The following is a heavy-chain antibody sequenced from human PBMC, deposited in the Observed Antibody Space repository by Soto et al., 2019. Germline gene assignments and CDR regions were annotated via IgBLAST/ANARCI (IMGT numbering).Heavy chain of an antibody. Sequence: PGGSLRLSCAASGFTFSSYSMNWVRQAPGKGLEWVSSISSSSSYIYYADSVKGRFTISRDSAKNSLYLQMNSLRAEDTAVYYCARDRGLVWGGYYYYGMDVWGQGTTVTVSS. D-gene: IGHD3-16*01. CDR3: ARDRGLVWGGYYYYGMDV. CDR1: GFTFSSYS. CDR2: ISSSSSYI. V-gene: IGHV3-21*01. J-gene: IGHJ6*02.